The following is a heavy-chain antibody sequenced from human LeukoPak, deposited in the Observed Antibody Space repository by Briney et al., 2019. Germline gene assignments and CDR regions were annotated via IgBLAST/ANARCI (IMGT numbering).Heavy chain of an antibody. Sequence: ASVRVSCKASGYIFTGYPIHWVRQAPGQRLEWMGWINTGNGNTKYSQKFEGRVTVTRDTSATAAYMELSSLRSEDTAVYYCARDRAMADYWGQGTLVTVSS. CDR3: ARDRAMADY. V-gene: IGHV1-3*04. CDR1: GYIFTGYP. J-gene: IGHJ4*02. CDR2: INTGNGNT. D-gene: IGHD5-18*01.